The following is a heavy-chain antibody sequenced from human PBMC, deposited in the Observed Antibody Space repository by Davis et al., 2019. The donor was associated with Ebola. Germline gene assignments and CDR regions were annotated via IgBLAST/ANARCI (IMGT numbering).Heavy chain of an antibody. V-gene: IGHV4-38-2*02. Sequence: MPSETLSLTCTVSGYSISNGYYWAWIRQPPGGGLEWLGSIFHTGSADYNHSLKSRVSLSIDTSKNQISLRVTSVTAADTAVYYCARVGADHEFDYWGQGTLVTVSP. J-gene: IGHJ4*02. CDR1: GYSISNGYY. D-gene: IGHD1-14*01. CDR2: IFHTGSA. CDR3: ARVGADHEFDY.